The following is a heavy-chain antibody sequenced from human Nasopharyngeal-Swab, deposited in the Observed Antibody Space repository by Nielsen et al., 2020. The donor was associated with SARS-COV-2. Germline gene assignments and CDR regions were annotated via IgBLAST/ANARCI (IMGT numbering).Heavy chain of an antibody. J-gene: IGHJ5*02. Sequence: VRQAPGKGLEWVAVISYDGSNKYYADSVKGRFTISRDNSKNTPYLQMNSLRAEDTAVYYCARVSSSSTTNWFDPWGQGTLVTVSS. V-gene: IGHV3-30*03. CDR3: ARVSSSSTTNWFDP. CDR2: ISYDGSNK. D-gene: IGHD6-6*01.